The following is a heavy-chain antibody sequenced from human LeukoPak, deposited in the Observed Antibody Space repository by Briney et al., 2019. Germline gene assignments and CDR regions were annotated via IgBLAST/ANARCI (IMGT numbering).Heavy chain of an antibody. CDR3: AKFHYYYGSGIFDAFDI. CDR2: IYPGDSDT. Sequence: GESLKISCKGSGYSFMNNWIGWVRPMPGKGLEWMGIIYPGDSDTRYSPSFQGQVTISADKSISTAYLQWSSLRASDTAMYYCAKFHYYYGSGIFDAFDIWGLGTMVTVSS. D-gene: IGHD3-10*01. J-gene: IGHJ3*02. CDR1: GYSFMNNW. V-gene: IGHV5-51*01.